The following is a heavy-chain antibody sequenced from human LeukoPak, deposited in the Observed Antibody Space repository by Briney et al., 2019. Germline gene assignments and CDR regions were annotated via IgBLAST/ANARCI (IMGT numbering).Heavy chain of an antibody. CDR2: ISGSGGST. CDR3: AKGGTTMVQGVIIIRDFDY. J-gene: IGHJ4*02. V-gene: IGHV3-23*01. Sequence: GGSLRLSCAAPGFTFSSYAMSWVRQAPGKGLEWVSAISGSGGSTYYADSVKGRFTISRDNSKNTLYLQRNSLRAEDTAVYYCAKGGTTMVQGVIIIRDFDYWGQGTLVTVSS. D-gene: IGHD3-10*01. CDR1: GFTFSSYA.